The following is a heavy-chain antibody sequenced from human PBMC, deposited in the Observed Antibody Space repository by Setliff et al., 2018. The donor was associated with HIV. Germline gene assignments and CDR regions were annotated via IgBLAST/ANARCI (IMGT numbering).Heavy chain of an antibody. CDR1: GFTVSDTH. CDR3: AKGVKWLDH. CDR2: IYSDGRT. Sequence: GGSLRLSCAASGFTVSDTHMTWVRQAPGKGLEWVSFIYSDGRTYYAESVKGRFTISRDDSKNTLYLQMHSLRVEDTAAYYCAKGVKWLDHWGQGIQVTVSS. J-gene: IGHJ5*02. V-gene: IGHV3-53*01. D-gene: IGHD3-16*01.